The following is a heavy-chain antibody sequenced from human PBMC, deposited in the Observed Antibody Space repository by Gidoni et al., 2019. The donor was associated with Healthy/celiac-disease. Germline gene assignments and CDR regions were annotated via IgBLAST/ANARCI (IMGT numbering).Heavy chain of an antibody. CDR3: ARHWRYGDYVPNYFDY. D-gene: IGHD4-17*01. CDR2: IYYSGST. Sequence: QLQLQESGPGLVKPSETLSLTCTVSGGSISSSSYYWGWIRQPPGKGLEWIGSIYYSGSTYYNPSLKSRVTISVDTSKNQFSLKLSSVTAADTAVYYCARHWRYGDYVPNYFDYWGQGTLVTVSS. CDR1: GGSISSSSYY. J-gene: IGHJ4*02. V-gene: IGHV4-39*01.